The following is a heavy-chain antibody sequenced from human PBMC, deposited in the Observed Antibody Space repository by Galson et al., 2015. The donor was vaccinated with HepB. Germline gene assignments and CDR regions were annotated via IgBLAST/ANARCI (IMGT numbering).Heavy chain of an antibody. Sequence: SLRLSCAASGFTFSSYGMHWVRQAPGKGLEWVAVISYDGSNKYYADSVKGRFTISRDNSKNTLYLQMNSLRAEDTAVYYCAKDLAYYDSSGSSTTYYYYYGMDVWGQGTTVTVSS. CDR1: GFTFSSYG. CDR2: ISYDGSNK. D-gene: IGHD3-22*01. J-gene: IGHJ6*02. CDR3: AKDLAYYDSSGSSTTYYYYYGMDV. V-gene: IGHV3-30*18.